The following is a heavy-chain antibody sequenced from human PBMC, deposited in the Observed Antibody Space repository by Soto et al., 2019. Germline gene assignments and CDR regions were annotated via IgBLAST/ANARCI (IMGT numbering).Heavy chain of an antibody. Sequence: SETLSLTCTVSGDSISTRGYYWGWIRQPPGKGLEWIGAIYYSGSTYYNPSLWSRLTIAVDTSNNQFSLQLRSVTAADTAVYYCARHYDILTSYAYFDSWGHGTLVTVSS. J-gene: IGHJ4*01. CDR1: GDSISTRGYY. CDR3: ARHYDILTSYAYFDS. V-gene: IGHV4-39*01. D-gene: IGHD3-9*01. CDR2: IYYSGST.